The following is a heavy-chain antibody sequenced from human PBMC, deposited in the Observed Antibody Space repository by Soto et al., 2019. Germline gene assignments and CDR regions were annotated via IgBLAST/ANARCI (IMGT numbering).Heavy chain of an antibody. CDR2: ISSSGGNT. V-gene: IGHV3-23*01. CDR3: GNYQIGSSRPPDY. J-gene: IGHJ4*01. D-gene: IGHD2-2*01. CDR1: GFTFSSYA. Sequence: GGSLRLSCAASGFTFSSYAMSWVRQAPGKGLEWVSAISSSGGNTYYADSAKGRFTISRDNSKNTLYLQMNSLRAEDTAVYYCGNYQIGSSRPPDYWGQGTLVTVSS.